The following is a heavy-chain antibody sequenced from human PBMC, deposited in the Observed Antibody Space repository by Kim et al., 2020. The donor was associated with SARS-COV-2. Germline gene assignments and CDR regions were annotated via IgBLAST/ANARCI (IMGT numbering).Heavy chain of an antibody. CDR1: GFTFSSYE. Sequence: GGSLRLSCAASGFTFSSYEMNWVRQAPGKGLEWVSYISSSGSTIYYADSVKGRFTISRDNAKNSLYLQMKSLRAEDTAVYYCARDMSSSPLVDYWGQGTLVTVSS. CDR2: ISSSGSTI. V-gene: IGHV3-48*03. J-gene: IGHJ4*02. D-gene: IGHD6-13*01. CDR3: ARDMSSSPLVDY.